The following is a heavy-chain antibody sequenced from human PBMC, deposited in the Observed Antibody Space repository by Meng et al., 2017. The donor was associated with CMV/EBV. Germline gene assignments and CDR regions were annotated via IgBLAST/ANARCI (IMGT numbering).Heavy chain of an antibody. Sequence: QITLKESGPTLVKPHQTLPLTCTFSGFALSTSGVGVGWIRQPPGKALEWLALIYWDDDKRYSPSLKSRLTITKDTSKNQVVLTMTNMDPVDTATYYCARIAAAGRFDYWGQGTLVTVSS. D-gene: IGHD6-13*01. CDR3: ARIAAAGRFDY. J-gene: IGHJ4*02. V-gene: IGHV2-5*02. CDR1: GFALSTSGVG. CDR2: IYWDDDK.